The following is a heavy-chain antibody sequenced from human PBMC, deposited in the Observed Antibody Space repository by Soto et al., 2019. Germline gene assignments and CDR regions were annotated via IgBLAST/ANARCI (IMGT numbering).Heavy chain of an antibody. CDR3: GGISSHGEYGD. CDR1: GGSISGYY. Sequence: QVQLQESGPGVVKPSETLSLTYTISGGSISGYYWTWIRQSPGKGLEYIGYIYSGNTNYNPSLNSRVTISVDTSNNQFSLKLSSVTAADTAVYYCGGISSHGEYGDWGQGTLVAVCS. CDR2: IYSGNT. D-gene: IGHD4-17*01. V-gene: IGHV4-59*08. J-gene: IGHJ4*02.